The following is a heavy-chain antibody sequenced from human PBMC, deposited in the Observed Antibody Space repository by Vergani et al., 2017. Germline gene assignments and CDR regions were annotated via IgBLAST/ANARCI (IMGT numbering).Heavy chain of an antibody. CDR1: GGSISSSSYY. Sequence: QLQLQVSGPGLVKPSETLSLTCTVSGGSISSSSYYWGWIRQPPGKGLEWIGSIYYSGSTYYNPSLKSRVTISVDTSKNQFSLKLSAVTAEDTAVYYCASGTGGRFDPWGQGTLVTVSS. CDR3: ASGTGGRFDP. D-gene: IGHD2-15*01. CDR2: IYYSGST. V-gene: IGHV4-39*07. J-gene: IGHJ5*02.